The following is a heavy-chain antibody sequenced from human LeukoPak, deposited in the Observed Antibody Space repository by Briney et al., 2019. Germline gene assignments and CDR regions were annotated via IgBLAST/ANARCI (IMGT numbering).Heavy chain of an antibody. J-gene: IGHJ4*02. V-gene: IGHV3-74*01. CDR3: VRDTTGDAGGVFDS. D-gene: IGHD1-1*01. Sequence: GGSLRLSCAASGFNFNDYWMHWVRQGPGKGLVWVSRINSDGRSIDYADSVKGRFTISRDNARNSLYLQMNSLRAEDTAVYYCVRDTTGDAGGVFDSWGQGTLVTVSS. CDR1: GFNFNDYW. CDR2: INSDGRSI.